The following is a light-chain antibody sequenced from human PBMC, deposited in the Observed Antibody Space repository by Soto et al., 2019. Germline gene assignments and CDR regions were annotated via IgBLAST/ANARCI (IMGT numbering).Light chain of an antibody. V-gene: IGKV3-11*01. J-gene: IGKJ4*01. CDR2: DAS. Sequence: EIVLTQSPATLSLSPGERATLSCRASQSVSSYLAWYQQKPGQAPRLLIYDASNRATGIPARFSGSGSGTDFTLTISSLEPEDGADYYSQQLSNRPPTFGGGTKVEIK. CDR1: QSVSSY. CDR3: QQLSNRPPT.